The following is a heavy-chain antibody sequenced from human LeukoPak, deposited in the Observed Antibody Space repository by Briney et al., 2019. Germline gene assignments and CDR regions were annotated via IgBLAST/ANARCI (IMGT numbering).Heavy chain of an antibody. J-gene: IGHJ3*02. CDR3: ASTLVDTAMVHNDAFDI. CDR1: GFTFSSYA. D-gene: IGHD5-18*01. CDR2: ISYDGSNK. Sequence: GGSLRLSCAASGFTFSSYAMSWVRQAPGKGLEWVAVISYDGSNKYYADSVKGRFTISRDNSKNTLYLQMSSLRAEDTAVYYCASTLVDTAMVHNDAFDIWGQGKMVTVSS. V-gene: IGHV3-30*04.